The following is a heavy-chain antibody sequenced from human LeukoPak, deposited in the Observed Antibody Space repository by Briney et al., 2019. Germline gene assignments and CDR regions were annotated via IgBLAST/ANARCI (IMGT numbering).Heavy chain of an antibody. D-gene: IGHD6-19*01. CDR3: ARASSSPQDNWFDP. J-gene: IGHJ5*02. Sequence: ASVKVSCEASGYTFTGYYIHWVRQAPGQGREWMGWINPTRGGTNYAQKFQGRVTMTRDTSISPAFLELSSLRSDDTAVYYCARASSSPQDNWFDPWGQGTLVTVSS. CDR2: INPTRGGT. V-gene: IGHV1-2*02. CDR1: GYTFTGYY.